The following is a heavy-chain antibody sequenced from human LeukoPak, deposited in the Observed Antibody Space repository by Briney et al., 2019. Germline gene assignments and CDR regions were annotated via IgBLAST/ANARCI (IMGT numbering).Heavy chain of an antibody. Sequence: GGSLRLSCAASGFTFSNYWMHWVRQAPGKRLVWVSRINSDGINTSYADSVKGRFTISRDNAKNTLNLQMNSLRAEDTAVYYCAKEIVYYDSSGYRSHDAFDIWGQGTMVTVSS. J-gene: IGHJ3*02. V-gene: IGHV3-74*01. D-gene: IGHD3-22*01. CDR1: GFTFSNYW. CDR2: INSDGINT. CDR3: AKEIVYYDSSGYRSHDAFDI.